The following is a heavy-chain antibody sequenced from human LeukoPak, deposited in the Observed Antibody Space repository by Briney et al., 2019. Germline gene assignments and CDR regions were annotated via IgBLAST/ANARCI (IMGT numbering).Heavy chain of an antibody. D-gene: IGHD3-22*01. CDR3: RVLVITTVDY. Sequence: GASVKVSCKASGYTFTSYYMHWVRQAPGQGLEWMGIINPSGGSTSYAQKFQGRVTMTRDTSTSTVNMELSSLRSEDTAVYYCRVLVITTVDYWGQGTLVTVSS. CDR2: INPSGGST. J-gene: IGHJ4*02. CDR1: GYTFTSYY. V-gene: IGHV1-46*01.